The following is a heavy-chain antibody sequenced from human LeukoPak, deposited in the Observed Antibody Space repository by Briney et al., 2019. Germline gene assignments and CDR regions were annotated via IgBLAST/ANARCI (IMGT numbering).Heavy chain of an antibody. J-gene: IGHJ3*02. CDR3: VRLWFGAFDI. Sequence: GGSLRLSCAAPGFTFSSYEMNWVRQAPGKGLEWVSYISSSGSTIYYADSVKGRFTISRDNAKNSLYLQMNSLRAEDTAVYYCVRLWFGAFDIWGQGTMVTVSS. CDR1: GFTFSSYE. V-gene: IGHV3-48*03. D-gene: IGHD3-10*01. CDR2: ISSSGSTI.